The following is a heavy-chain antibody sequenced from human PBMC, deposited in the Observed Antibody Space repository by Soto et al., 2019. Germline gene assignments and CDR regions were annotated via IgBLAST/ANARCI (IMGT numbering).Heavy chain of an antibody. CDR2: ISWNSGSI. D-gene: IGHD6-6*01. CDR1: GFTFDDYA. CDR3: AKDNSRDSSGFYYYYMDV. V-gene: IGHV3-9*01. Sequence: GGSLRLSCAASGFTFDDYAMHWVRQAPGKGLEWVSGISWNSGSIGYADSVKGRFTISRDNAKNSLYLQMNSLRAEDTALYYCAKDNSRDSSGFYYYYMDVWGKGTTVTVSS. J-gene: IGHJ6*03.